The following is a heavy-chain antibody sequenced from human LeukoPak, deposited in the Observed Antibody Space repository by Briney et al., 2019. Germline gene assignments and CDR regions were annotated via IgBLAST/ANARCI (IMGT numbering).Heavy chain of an antibody. V-gene: IGHV3-30*18. D-gene: IGHD6-6*01. CDR2: ISYDGSNK. J-gene: IGHJ4*02. CDR3: AKDITEYSSSCFDY. Sequence: GGSLRLSCAASGFTFSGYGMHWVRQAPGKGLEWVAVISYDGSNKYYADSVKGRFTISRDNSKNTLYLQMNSLRAEDTAVYYCAKDITEYSSSCFDYWGQGTLVTVSS. CDR1: GFTFSGYG.